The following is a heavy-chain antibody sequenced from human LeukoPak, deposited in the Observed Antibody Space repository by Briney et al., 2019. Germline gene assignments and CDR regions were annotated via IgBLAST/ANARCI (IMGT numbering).Heavy chain of an antibody. J-gene: IGHJ6*03. CDR2: INWNGGST. CDR3: ARVGASSYYYYMDV. D-gene: IGHD1-26*01. V-gene: IGHV3-20*04. Sequence: PGGSLRLSCAASGFTFDDYGMSWVRQAPGKGLEWVSGINWNGGSTGYADSVKGRFTISRDNAKNSLYLQMNSLRAEDTALYYCARVGASSYYYYMDVRGKGTTVTVSS. CDR1: GFTFDDYG.